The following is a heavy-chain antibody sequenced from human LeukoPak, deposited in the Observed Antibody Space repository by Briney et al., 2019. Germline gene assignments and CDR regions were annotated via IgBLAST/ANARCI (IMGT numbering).Heavy chain of an antibody. Sequence: PGGSLRLSCAASGFTFRSYSMNWVRQAPGKGLEWVSSISSSSSYIYYADSVKGRFTISRDNAKNSLYLQMNSLRAEDTAVYYCAGHYDFWSGYYTEDYWGQGTLVTVSS. CDR3: AGHYDFWSGYYTEDY. D-gene: IGHD3-3*01. CDR2: ISSSSSYI. J-gene: IGHJ4*02. CDR1: GFTFRSYS. V-gene: IGHV3-21*01.